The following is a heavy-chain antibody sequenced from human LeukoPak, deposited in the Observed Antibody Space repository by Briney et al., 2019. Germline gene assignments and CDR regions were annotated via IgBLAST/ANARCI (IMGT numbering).Heavy chain of an antibody. J-gene: IGHJ4*02. CDR3: ARYSSSWYDY. D-gene: IGHD6-13*01. CDR1: GDSISNYS. CDR2: IYYSGST. Sequence: PSETLSLTCTVSGDSISNYSWSWIRQPPGKGLEWIGYIYYSGSTNYNPSLKSRVTISVDTSKNQFSLKLSSLTAADTAVYYCARYSSSWYDYWGQGTLVTVSS. V-gene: IGHV4-59*08.